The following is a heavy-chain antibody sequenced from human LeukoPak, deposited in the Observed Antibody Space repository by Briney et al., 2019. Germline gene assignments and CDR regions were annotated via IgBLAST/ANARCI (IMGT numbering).Heavy chain of an antibody. CDR3: AKVLFRYYFDY. J-gene: IGHJ4*02. D-gene: IGHD3-10*01. V-gene: IGHV3-30*18. CDR1: GFTFSSYG. CDR2: ISYDGSNK. Sequence: GGSLRLSCAASGFTFSSYGMHWVRQAPGKGLEWVAVISYDGSNKYYADSVKGRFTISRDNSKSTLYLQMNSLRAEDTAVYYCAKVLFRYYFDYWGQGTLVTVSS.